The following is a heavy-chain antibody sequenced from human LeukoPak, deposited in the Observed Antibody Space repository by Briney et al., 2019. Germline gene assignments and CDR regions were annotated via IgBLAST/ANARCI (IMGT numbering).Heavy chain of an antibody. D-gene: IGHD6-19*01. CDR3: TKELHVAVAVADYYYFYMDV. V-gene: IGHV3-23*01. CDR2: INGGGNTT. Sequence: PGRTLTLSCAASGFAFSSFAMGWVRQSPGKGLDWLSTINGGGNTTFYSDSVKGRFTISRDNSKNTLHLHMDSLRPDDTAMYYCTKELHVAVAVADYYYFYMDVWGRGTAVTVSS. CDR1: GFAFSSFA. J-gene: IGHJ6*03.